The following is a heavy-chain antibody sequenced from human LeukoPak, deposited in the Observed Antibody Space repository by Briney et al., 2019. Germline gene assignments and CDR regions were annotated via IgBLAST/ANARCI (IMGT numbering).Heavy chain of an antibody. CDR2: ISYDGSNK. CDR3: ARDPGHYGSGSYYKVIWYYFDY. J-gene: IGHJ4*02. D-gene: IGHD3-10*01. CDR1: GFTFSSYA. Sequence: TGGSLRLSCAASGFTFSSYAMHWVRQAPGKGLEWVAVISYDGSNKYYADSVKGRFTISRDNSTNTLYLQMNSLRAEDTAVYYCARDPGHYGSGSYYKVIWYYFDYWGQGTLVTVSS. V-gene: IGHV3-30*04.